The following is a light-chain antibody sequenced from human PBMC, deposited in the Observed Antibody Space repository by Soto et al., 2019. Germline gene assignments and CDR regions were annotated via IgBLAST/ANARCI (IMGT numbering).Light chain of an antibody. Sequence: EVVLTQSPATLSLSPGERATLSCRASQSIRNYLAWYQQKPGQAPRLLIYDASNRATGIPARFSGSGSGTDFILTISSLEPEDFAIYYCQQYNNWPLTFGGGTKVDIK. CDR1: QSIRNY. J-gene: IGKJ4*01. V-gene: IGKV3-11*01. CDR3: QQYNNWPLT. CDR2: DAS.